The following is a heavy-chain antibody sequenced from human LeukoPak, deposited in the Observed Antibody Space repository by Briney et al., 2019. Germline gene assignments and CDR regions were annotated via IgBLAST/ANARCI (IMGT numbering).Heavy chain of an antibody. CDR1: GFTFSSYG. D-gene: IGHD6-6*01. CDR3: AKTPYSSSSRWFDP. CDR2: ISYDGSNK. Sequence: TGGSLRLSCAASGFTFSSYGMHWVRQAPGKGLEWVAVISYDGSNKYYADSVKGRFTISRDNSKNTLYLRMNSLRAEDTAVYYCAKTPYSSSSRWFDPWGQGTLVTVSS. J-gene: IGHJ5*02. V-gene: IGHV3-30*18.